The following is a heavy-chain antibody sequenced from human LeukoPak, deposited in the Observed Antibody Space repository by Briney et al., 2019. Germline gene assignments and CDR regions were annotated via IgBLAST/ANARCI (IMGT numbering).Heavy chain of an antibody. CDR2: IYTSGST. J-gene: IGHJ4*02. CDR1: GGSISSYY. CDR3: ARERNRITIFGVVTDGVFDY. V-gene: IGHV4-4*07. D-gene: IGHD3-3*01. Sequence: SETLSLTCTVSGGSISSYYWSWIRQPAWKGLEWIGRIYTSGSTNYNPSLKSRVTISVDTSKNQFSLKLSSVTAADTAVYYCARERNRITIFGVVTDGVFDYWGQGTLVTVSS.